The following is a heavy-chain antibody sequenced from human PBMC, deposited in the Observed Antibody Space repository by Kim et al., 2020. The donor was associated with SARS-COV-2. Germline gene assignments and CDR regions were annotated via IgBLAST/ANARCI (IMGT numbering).Heavy chain of an antibody. D-gene: IGHD3-9*01. Sequence: SQTLSLTCAISGDSVSSNSAAWNWIRQSPSRGLEWLGRTYYRSKWYNDYAVSVKSRITINPDTSKNQFSLQLNSVTPEDTAVYYCASSYYKRYFDWLPPYYYYYGMDVWGQGTTVTVSS. CDR1: GDSVSSNSAA. V-gene: IGHV6-1*01. CDR3: ASSYYKRYFDWLPPYYYYYGMDV. CDR2: TYYRSKWYN. J-gene: IGHJ6*02.